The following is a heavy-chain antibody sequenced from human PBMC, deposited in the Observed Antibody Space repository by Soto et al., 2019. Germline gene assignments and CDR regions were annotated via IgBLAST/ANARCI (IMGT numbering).Heavy chain of an antibody. Sequence: GGSLRLSCVGSGFIFSNNGMHWVRQTPGKGLEWVAFTSYDGSDTFYADSVKGRFTISRDNSKNTLFLHMSNLRAEDTAMYYCGKVDRSSSGFDYWGQGTLVTVSS. CDR3: GKVDRSSSGFDY. J-gene: IGHJ4*02. D-gene: IGHD6-6*01. V-gene: IGHV3-30*02. CDR1: GFIFSNNG. CDR2: TSYDGSDT.